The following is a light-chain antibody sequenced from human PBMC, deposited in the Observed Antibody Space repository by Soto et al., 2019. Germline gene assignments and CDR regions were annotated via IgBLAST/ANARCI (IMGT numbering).Light chain of an antibody. V-gene: IGKV3-20*01. CDR2: AAS. CDR3: LHFGSSPPHS. Sequence: EVVLTQSPGTLSLSPGERASLSCRASQRVTSSYLAWYQQKPGQPPKVLIYAASTRATGIPDRFSGSGSGTDFTLTISRLEPEDFAVYYCLHFGSSPPHSFGQGTKLEIK. CDR1: QRVTSSY. J-gene: IGKJ2*03.